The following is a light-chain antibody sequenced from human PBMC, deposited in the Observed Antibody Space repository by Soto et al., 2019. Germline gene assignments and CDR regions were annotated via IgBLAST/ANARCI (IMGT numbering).Light chain of an antibody. CDR1: ENLNTN. Sequence: EIEMTQSPGTLSVSPGERATLSCRASENLNTNLAWYQQRPGQAPRLLIYGASTRATGIPDRFSGSGSGTGFTLTISRLEPEDFAVYYCQQYSNSRLTFGQGTMVDI. V-gene: IGKV3-20*01. J-gene: IGKJ1*01. CDR2: GAS. CDR3: QQYSNSRLT.